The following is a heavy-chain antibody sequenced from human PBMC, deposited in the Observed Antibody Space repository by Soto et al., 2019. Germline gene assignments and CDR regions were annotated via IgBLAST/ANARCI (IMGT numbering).Heavy chain of an antibody. CDR2: IQSDGSST. V-gene: IGHV3-74*01. D-gene: IGHD6-19*01. J-gene: IGHJ4*02. Sequence: PGGSLRLSCAVSGFSLSSYWMHWVRQAPGKGLVWVSRIQSDGSSTNYADSVKGRFTISRDNAKNTLHLQMDSLRVEDTAVYYCAREKAVAGTTFDYWGLGTLVTSPQ. CDR3: AREKAVAGTTFDY. CDR1: GFSLSSYW.